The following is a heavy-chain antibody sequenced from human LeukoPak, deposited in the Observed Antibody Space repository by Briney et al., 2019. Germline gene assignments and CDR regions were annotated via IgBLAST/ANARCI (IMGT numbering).Heavy chain of an antibody. Sequence: SETLSLTCTVFGGSINNYYWSWIRLPPGKGLEWIGFISHGGSTNYNPSLKSRVTISVDTSKNQFSLKLSSVTAADTALYYCARVGYSSSWPVVEINGYFDNWGQGTLVTVSS. J-gene: IGHJ4*02. CDR1: GGSINNYY. CDR3: ARVGYSSSWPVVEINGYFDN. D-gene: IGHD6-13*01. CDR2: ISHGGST. V-gene: IGHV4-59*01.